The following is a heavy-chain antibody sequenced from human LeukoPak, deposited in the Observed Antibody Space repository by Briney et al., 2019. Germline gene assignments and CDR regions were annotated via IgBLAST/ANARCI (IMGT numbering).Heavy chain of an antibody. V-gene: IGHV3-33*06. CDR1: GFTFSSYG. J-gene: IGHJ3*02. D-gene: IGHD6-19*01. Sequence: GRSLRLSCAASGFTFSSYGMHWVRQAPGKGLEWVAVIWYDGSNKYYADSVKGRFTISRDNSKNTLYLQMNSLRAEDTAVYYCAKDHSAVAPVPDAFDIWGQGTMVTVSS. CDR2: IWYDGSNK. CDR3: AKDHSAVAPVPDAFDI.